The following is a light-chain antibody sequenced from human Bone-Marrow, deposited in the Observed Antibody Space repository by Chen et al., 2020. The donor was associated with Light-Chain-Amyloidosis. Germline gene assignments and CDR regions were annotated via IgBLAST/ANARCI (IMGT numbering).Light chain of an antibody. CDR3: QSADSSGTYEVI. CDR2: RDT. Sequence: SYELTQPPSVSVSPGQTARFTCSGDDLPTKYAYWYQQKPGQAPVLVIHRDTGRPSGISEGSSGSSSGTTATLTISGVQAEDEADYHCQSADSSGTYEVIFGGGTKLTVL. CDR1: DLPTKY. J-gene: IGLJ2*01. V-gene: IGLV3-25*03.